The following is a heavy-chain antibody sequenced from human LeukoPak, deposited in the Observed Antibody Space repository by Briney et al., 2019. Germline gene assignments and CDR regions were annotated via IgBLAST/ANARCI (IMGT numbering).Heavy chain of an antibody. V-gene: IGHV1-8*01. CDR3: ARRYCSSTSCNYFDY. J-gene: IGHJ4*02. CDR2: MNPNSGNT. D-gene: IGHD2-2*01. Sequence: ASVEVSCQASGYTFTSYDINWVRQATGQGLEWMGWMNPNSGNTGYAQKFQGRVTMTRNTSISTAYMELSSLRSEDTAVYYCARRYCSSTSCNYFDYWGQGTLVTVSS. CDR1: GYTFTSYD.